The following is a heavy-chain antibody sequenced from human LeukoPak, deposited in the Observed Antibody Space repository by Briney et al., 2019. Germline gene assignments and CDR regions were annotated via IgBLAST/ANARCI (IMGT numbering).Heavy chain of an antibody. V-gene: IGHV3-64D*06. Sequence: GGSLRLSCSASGFTFSSYAMHWVRQAPGKGLEYVSAISSNGGVTYYADSVKGRFTISRDNSKNTLYLQMSSLRAQDTAVYYYSGRVQLERPYKYYYRMAVWLKET. J-gene: IGHJ6*04. CDR1: GFTFSSYA. CDR3: SGRVQLERPYKYYYRMAV. CDR2: ISSNGGVT. D-gene: IGHD1-1*01.